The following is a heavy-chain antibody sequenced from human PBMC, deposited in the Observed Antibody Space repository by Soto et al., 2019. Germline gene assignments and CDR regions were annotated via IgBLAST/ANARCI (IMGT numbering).Heavy chain of an antibody. J-gene: IGHJ5*02. CDR1: GDSVSSNSAA. V-gene: IGHV6-1*01. CDR3: ARDSPQNSYALNWFDP. Sequence: PSQTLSLTCAISGDSVSSNSAAWNWIRQSPSRGLEWLGRTYYRSKWYNDYAVSVKSRITINPDTSKNQFSLQLNSVTPEDTAVYYCARDSPQNSYALNWFDPWGQGTLVTVSS. D-gene: IGHD5-18*01. CDR2: TYYRSKWYN.